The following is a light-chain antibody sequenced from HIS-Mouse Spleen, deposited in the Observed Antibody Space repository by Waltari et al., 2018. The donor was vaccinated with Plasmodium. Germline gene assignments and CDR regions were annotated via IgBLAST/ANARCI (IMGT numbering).Light chain of an antibody. Sequence: EIVMTQSPATLSVSPGERATLSCRASQSVSSNLAWYQQKPGPAPRLLIYGASTRAPGIPARFSGSGSGTEFTLTISSLQSEDFAVYYCQQYNNWSFTFGPGTKVDIK. V-gene: IGKV3-15*01. J-gene: IGKJ3*01. CDR3: QQYNNWSFT. CDR1: QSVSSN. CDR2: GAS.